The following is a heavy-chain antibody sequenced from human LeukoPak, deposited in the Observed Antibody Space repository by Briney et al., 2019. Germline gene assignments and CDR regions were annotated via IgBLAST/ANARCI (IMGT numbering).Heavy chain of an antibody. Sequence: ASVKVSCKASGYTFTRYGISWVRQAPGEGLEWMGWINAGNGNTKYSQKFQGRVTITRDTSAGTAYMELSSLRSEDTAVYYCARGELLRFLEWYFDYWGQGTLVTVSS. D-gene: IGHD3-3*01. V-gene: IGHV1-3*01. CDR2: INAGNGNT. CDR3: ARGELLRFLEWYFDY. J-gene: IGHJ4*02. CDR1: GYTFTRYG.